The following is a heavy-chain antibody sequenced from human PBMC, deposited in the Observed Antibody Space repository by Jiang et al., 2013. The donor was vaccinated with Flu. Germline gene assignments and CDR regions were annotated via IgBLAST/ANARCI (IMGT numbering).Heavy chain of an antibody. J-gene: IGHJ3*02. CDR3: ARVGDYSNYVWSAFDI. V-gene: IGHV5-51*03. CDR1: GYSFTSYW. Sequence: GAEVKKPGESLKISCKGSGYSFTSYWIGWVRQMPGKGLEWMGIIYLGDSDSRYSPSFQGQVTLSADRSIRTAYLQWSSLKASDTAMYYCARVGDYSNYVWSAFDIWGQGTMVTVSS. CDR2: IYLGDSDS. D-gene: IGHD4-11*01.